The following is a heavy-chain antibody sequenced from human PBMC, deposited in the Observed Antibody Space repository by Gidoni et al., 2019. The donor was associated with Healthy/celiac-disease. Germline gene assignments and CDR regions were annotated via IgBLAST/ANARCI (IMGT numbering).Heavy chain of an antibody. Sequence: EVQLVESGGGVVQPGRSLRLSCAASGLTVSDNYMSWLRQAPGKGLEWVSMIYAVGTTYYLDSVEGRFTISRDNSKNTLYLQMNSLRAEDTAVYYCVRWSGIFYDHWGPGTLVTVSS. V-gene: IGHV3-66*01. CDR2: IYAVGTT. D-gene: IGHD3-3*01. CDR1: GLTVSDNY. J-gene: IGHJ5*02. CDR3: VRWSGIFYDH.